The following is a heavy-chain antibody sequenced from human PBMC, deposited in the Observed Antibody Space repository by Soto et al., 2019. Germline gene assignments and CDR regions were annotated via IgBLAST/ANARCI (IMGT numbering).Heavy chain of an antibody. D-gene: IGHD2-15*01. CDR3: ARGAPDIVVVVAALFDY. CDR1: GFTFSSYS. V-gene: IGHV3-21*01. CDR2: ISSSSSYI. J-gene: IGHJ4*02. Sequence: GGSLRLSCAASGFTFSSYSMNWVRQAPGKGLEWVSSISSSSSYIYYADSVKGRFTISRDNAKNSLYLQMNSLRAEDTAVYYCARGAPDIVVVVAALFDYWGQGTQVTVSS.